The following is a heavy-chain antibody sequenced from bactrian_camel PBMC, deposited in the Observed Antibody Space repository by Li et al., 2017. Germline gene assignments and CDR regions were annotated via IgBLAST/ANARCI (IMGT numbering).Heavy chain of an antibody. J-gene: IGHJ4*01. CDR1: GRKLNEPG. CDR2: INNDGKT. Sequence: HVQLVESGGVSVQAGGSLRLSCKVSGRKLNEPGMGWYRQAPGNECEWVSTINNDGKTYYANSVKGRFTISRDNAKDTLYLQMNSLKIEDTAVYYCALGSSRQATMTARGKGTQVTVS. V-gene: IGHV3S53*01. D-gene: IGHD3*01.